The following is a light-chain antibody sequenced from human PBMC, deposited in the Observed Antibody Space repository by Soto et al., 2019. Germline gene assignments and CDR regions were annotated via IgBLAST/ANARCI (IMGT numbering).Light chain of an antibody. Sequence: EIVFTQSPGTLSLSPGERATRSCRASQSVSNNYLAWYQQKPGQAPRLLIYGASNRATGIPDRFSGSGSGTDFTLTISRLEPEDFAVYYCQQYGSSGTFGQGTKVDI. V-gene: IGKV3-20*01. CDR2: GAS. CDR3: QQYGSSGT. CDR1: QSVSNNY. J-gene: IGKJ1*01.